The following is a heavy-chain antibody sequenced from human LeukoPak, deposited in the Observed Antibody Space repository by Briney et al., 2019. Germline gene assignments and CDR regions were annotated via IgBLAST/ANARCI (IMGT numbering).Heavy chain of an antibody. D-gene: IGHD1-26*01. V-gene: IGHV4-39*07. CDR2: IYYSGST. J-gene: IGHJ4*02. CDR3: ARGQSWSYYFDY. Sequence: SETLSLTCTVSGGSISSSSYYWGWIRQPPGKGLEWIGSIYYSGSTYYNPSLKSRVTISVDTSKNQFSLKLSSVTAADTAVYYCARGQSWSYYFDYWGQGTLVTVSS. CDR1: GGSISSSSYY.